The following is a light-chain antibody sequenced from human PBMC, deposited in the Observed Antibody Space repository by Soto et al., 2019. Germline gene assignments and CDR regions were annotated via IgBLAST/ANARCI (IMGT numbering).Light chain of an antibody. CDR3: QEYNSDSGLT. V-gene: IGKV1-5*03. Sequence: DIQMTQSPSTLSASVGDRVTITCRASQSISNWLAWYQQKPGEAPKLLIYTASNLVSGVPSRFSGSGSGTEFTLTISSLQPDDFATYYCQEYNSDSGLTFGGGTKVEIK. CDR2: TAS. J-gene: IGKJ4*01. CDR1: QSISNW.